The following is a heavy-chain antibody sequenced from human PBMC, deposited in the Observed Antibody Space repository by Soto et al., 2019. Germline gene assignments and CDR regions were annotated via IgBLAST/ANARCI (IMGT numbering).Heavy chain of an antibody. CDR2: ISWISGCI. D-gene: IGHD2-2*01. CDR1: GFIFDDHA. CDR3: PKVLYRSTNRGYFDL. V-gene: IGHV3-9*01. J-gene: IGHJ4*02. Sequence: EVQLVESGGGLVQPGRSLRLSCAASGFIFDDHAMYWVRQVPGKGLEWVSGISWISGCIDYADSVKGRFTISRDNAKNSLYLQMISLRTEAKAWYYCPKVLYRSTNRGYFDLWGQGALGTVFS.